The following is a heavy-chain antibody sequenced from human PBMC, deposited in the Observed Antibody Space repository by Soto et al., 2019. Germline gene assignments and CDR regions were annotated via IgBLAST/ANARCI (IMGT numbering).Heavy chain of an antibody. J-gene: IGHJ6*02. D-gene: IGHD4-17*01. V-gene: IGHV1-69*13. CDR3: ARALTTVVTPDYYYGMDV. CDR2: IIPIFGTA. CDR1: GGTFSSYA. Sequence: SVKVSCKASGGTFSSYAISWVRQAPGQGLEWMGGIIPIFGTANYAQKFQGRVTITADESTSTAYMELSSLRSEDTAVYYCARALTTVVTPDYYYGMDVWGQGTTVTVSS.